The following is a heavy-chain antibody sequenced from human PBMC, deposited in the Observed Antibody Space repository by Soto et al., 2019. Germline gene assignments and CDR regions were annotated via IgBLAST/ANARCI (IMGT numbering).Heavy chain of an antibody. CDR2: VSGSGGST. J-gene: IGHJ6*02. V-gene: IGHV3-23*01. CDR1: GFTFDSHA. Sequence: GGSLRLSCAASGFTFDSHAMSWVRQAPEMGLEWISTVSGSGGSTFYADSVKGRFTISRDKSKNTLYVQINSLRAEDTAVYYFARGPLPEGVFHQASHGLAVWGQ. CDR3: ARGPLPEGVFHQASHGLAV. D-gene: IGHD2-8*01.